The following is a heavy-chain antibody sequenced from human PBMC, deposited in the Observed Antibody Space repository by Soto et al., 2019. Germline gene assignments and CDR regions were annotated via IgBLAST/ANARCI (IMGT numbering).Heavy chain of an antibody. Sequence: GGSLRLSCAASGFTFSNAWMSWVRQAPGKGLEWVGRIKSKTDGGTTDYAAPVKGRFTISRDDSKNTLYLQMNSLKTEDTVVYYCTTEWGEAAIRFYYDYYHYYGMSFWGQGTSVTVSS. J-gene: IGHJ6*02. CDR2: IKSKTDGGTT. D-gene: IGHD3-10*01. CDR3: TTEWGEAAIRFYYDYYHYYGMSF. CDR1: GFTFSNAW. V-gene: IGHV3-15*01.